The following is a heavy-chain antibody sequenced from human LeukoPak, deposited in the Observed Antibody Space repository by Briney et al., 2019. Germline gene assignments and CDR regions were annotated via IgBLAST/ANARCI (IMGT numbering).Heavy chain of an antibody. CDR1: GGSISGYY. CDR2: IYYSGST. CDR3: ARGAPAVATIDY. J-gene: IGHJ4*02. Sequence: SETLSLTCTVSGGSISGYYWSWIRQPPGKGLEWIGYIYYSGSTHYNPSLKSRVALSVDTSRNEFSLKLTSVTAADTAVYYCARGAPAVATIDYWGQGTLVTVSS. D-gene: IGHD5-12*01. V-gene: IGHV4-59*01.